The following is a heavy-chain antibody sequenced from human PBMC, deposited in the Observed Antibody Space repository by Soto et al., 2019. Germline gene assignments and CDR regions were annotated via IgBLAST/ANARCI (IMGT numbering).Heavy chain of an antibody. D-gene: IGHD6-13*01. J-gene: IGHJ4*02. V-gene: IGHV1-46*01. CDR2: INPSDGRT. CDR1: GYPFGSYY. Sequence: ASVKVSCKASGYPFGSYYMHWVRQAPGQGFEWMGIINPSDGRTTYAQKFQGRLTLTRDTSSTTLFMELSSLKAEDTAYYYCGRVGQQLAATFAQWGQGSLGTLS. CDR3: GRVGQQLAATFAQ.